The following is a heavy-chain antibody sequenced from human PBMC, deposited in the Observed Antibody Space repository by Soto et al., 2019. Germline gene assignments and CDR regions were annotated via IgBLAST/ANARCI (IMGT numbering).Heavy chain of an antibody. CDR3: ARNSHYYDSSGYYWLDY. D-gene: IGHD3-22*01. CDR2: IYYSGST. J-gene: IGHJ4*02. V-gene: IGHV4-59*01. Sequence: QVQLQESGPGLVKPSETLSLTCTVSGGSISSYYWSWIRQPPGKGLEWIGYIYYSGSTNYNPSLKSRVTISVDTSKNQFSLKLSSVTAADTAVYYCARNSHYYDSSGYYWLDYWGQGTLVTVSS. CDR1: GGSISSYY.